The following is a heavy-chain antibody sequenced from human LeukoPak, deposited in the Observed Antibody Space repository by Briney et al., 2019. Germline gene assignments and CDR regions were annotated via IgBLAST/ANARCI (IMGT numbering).Heavy chain of an antibody. D-gene: IGHD3-22*01. CDR3: ARRPSYDSSGYSGYYFYY. V-gene: IGHV4-39*01. J-gene: IGHJ4*02. CDR1: GGSISSSSYC. CDR2: IYYSGST. Sequence: SETLSLTCTVSGGSISSSSYCWGWIRQPPGKGLEWIGSIYYSGSTYYNPSLKSRVTISVDTSKNQFSLKLSSVTAADTAVYYCARRPSYDSSGYSGYYFYYWGQGTLVTVSS.